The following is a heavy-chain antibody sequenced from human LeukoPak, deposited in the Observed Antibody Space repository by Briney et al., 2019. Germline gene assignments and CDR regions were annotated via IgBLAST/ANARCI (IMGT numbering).Heavy chain of an antibody. CDR1: GYTFTGYY. J-gene: IGHJ4*02. Sequence: ASVKVSCKASGYTFTGYYMHWVRQAPGQGLEWMGWINPNSGGTNYAQKFQGRVTMTRDTSISTAYMELSRLRSDDTAVYYCARAPDTYYDFWSGYPDYWGQGTLVTVSS. CDR3: ARAPDTYYDFWSGYPDY. D-gene: IGHD3-3*01. V-gene: IGHV1-2*02. CDR2: INPNSGGT.